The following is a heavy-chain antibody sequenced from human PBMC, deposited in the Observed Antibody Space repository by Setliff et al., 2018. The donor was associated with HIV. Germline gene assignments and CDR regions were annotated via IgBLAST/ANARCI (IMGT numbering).Heavy chain of an antibody. CDR1: GGSISSGSYY. V-gene: IGHV4-61*02. J-gene: IGHJ5*02. CDR3: ARGRKAVGDWFDP. D-gene: IGHD1-26*01. CDR2: IHSNGNT. Sequence: PSETLSLTCSVSGGSISSGSYYWNWIRQPAGKGLEWIGRIHSNGNTNFNPSLKSRINMSVDMSKNQVSMKLTSVTAADTALYYCARGRKAVGDWFDPWGQGIQVTVSS.